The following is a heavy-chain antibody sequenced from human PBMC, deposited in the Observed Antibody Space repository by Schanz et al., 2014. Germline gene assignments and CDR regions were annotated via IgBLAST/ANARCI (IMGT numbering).Heavy chain of an antibody. CDR3: ARVYSATYRYNSPSAFDI. J-gene: IGHJ3*02. CDR2: INAHTGNT. CDR1: GYIFGSHG. V-gene: IGHV1-18*01. Sequence: QLMQSGSEVRKPGASVKVSCKASGYIFGSHGMTWVRQAPGQGPELMGWINAHTGNTQYAQKFQGRANKSRDTMTTTVHVKLTRLRTDDTAVDYCARVYSATYRYNSPSAFDIWGQGTRVTVSS. D-gene: IGHD3-16*02.